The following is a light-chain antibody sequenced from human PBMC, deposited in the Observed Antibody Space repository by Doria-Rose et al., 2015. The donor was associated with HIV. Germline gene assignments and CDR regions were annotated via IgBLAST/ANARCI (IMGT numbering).Light chain of an antibody. J-gene: IGKJ5*01. Sequence: LSCRASQYVASSYLAWYQQKPGQAPRLLIYGASSRATGIPDRFSGSGSGTDFTLTISRLEPEDFAMYYCQQYGSSPQTFGQGTRLEIK. CDR2: GAS. CDR3: QQYGSSPQT. V-gene: IGKV3-20*01. CDR1: QYVASSY.